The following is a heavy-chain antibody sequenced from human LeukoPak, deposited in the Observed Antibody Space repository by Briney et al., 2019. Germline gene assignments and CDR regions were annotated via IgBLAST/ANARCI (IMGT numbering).Heavy chain of an antibody. D-gene: IGHD2-2*01. V-gene: IGHV3-23*01. CDR2: IGYNGGGT. Sequence: GGSLRLSCAASGFTFSSYAINWVRQAPGKGLEWVSAIGYNGGGTYYADSVKGRFTISRDNSKNTLFLQMNSLRAEDTAVYYCAKSPGCSSTSCYGYYGMDVWGQGTTVTVSS. CDR3: AKSPGCSSTSCYGYYGMDV. CDR1: GFTFSSYA. J-gene: IGHJ6*02.